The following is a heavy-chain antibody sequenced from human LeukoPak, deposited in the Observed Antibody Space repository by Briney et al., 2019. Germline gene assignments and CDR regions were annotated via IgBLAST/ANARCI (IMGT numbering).Heavy chain of an antibody. Sequence: PGGSLTLSCAASGFTFSSYAMSGVRQAPGKGLEWVSAISGSGGSTYYADSVKGRFTISRDNSKNTLYLQMNSLRGEDTAVYYCAKDQFRLAFFDYWGQGTLVTVSS. CDR1: GFTFSSYA. CDR3: AKDQFRLAFFDY. D-gene: IGHD3-10*01. CDR2: ISGSGGST. J-gene: IGHJ4*02. V-gene: IGHV3-23*01.